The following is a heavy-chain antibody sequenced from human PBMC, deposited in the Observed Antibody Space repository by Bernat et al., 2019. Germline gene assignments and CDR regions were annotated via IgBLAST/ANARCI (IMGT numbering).Heavy chain of an antibody. J-gene: IGHJ4*02. D-gene: IGHD3-3*01. CDR3: ARGVPIFGVVIYYFDY. Sequence: QVQLQQWGAGLLKPSETLSLTCAVYGGSFSGYYWSWIRQPPGKGLEWIGEINHSGSTNYNPSLKSRVTISVDTSKNQFSLKLSSVTAADTAVYYCARGVPIFGVVIYYFDYWGRGTLVTVPS. CDR1: GGSFSGYY. V-gene: IGHV4-34*01. CDR2: INHSGST.